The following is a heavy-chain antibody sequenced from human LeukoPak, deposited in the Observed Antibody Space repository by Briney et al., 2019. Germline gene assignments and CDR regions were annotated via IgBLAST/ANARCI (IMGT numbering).Heavy chain of an antibody. CDR2: TYYRSKLYN. D-gene: IGHD5-18*01. V-gene: IGHV6-1*01. CDR1: GDSVSSNSAA. CDR3: ARGPPLDTAMAYYFDY. J-gene: IGHJ4*02. Sequence: SQTLSLTCAISGDSVSSNSAAWNWIRQSPSRGLEWLGRTYYRSKLYNDYAVSVKSRITINPDTSKNQFSLQLNSVTPEDTAVYYCARGPPLDTAMAYYFDYWGQGTLVTVSS.